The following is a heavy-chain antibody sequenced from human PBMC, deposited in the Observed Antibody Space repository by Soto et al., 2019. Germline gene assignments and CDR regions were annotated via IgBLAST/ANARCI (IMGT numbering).Heavy chain of an antibody. CDR1: GFTFSSYS. D-gene: IGHD4-17*01. CDR3: ARENYGDYLNWFDP. V-gene: IGHV3-48*02. J-gene: IGHJ5*02. Sequence: GGSLRLSCAASGFTFSSYSMDWVRQAPGKGLEWVSYISSSSSTIYYADSVKGRFTISRDNAKNSLYLQMNSLRDEDTAVYYCARENYGDYLNWFDPWGQGTLVTVSS. CDR2: ISSSSSTI.